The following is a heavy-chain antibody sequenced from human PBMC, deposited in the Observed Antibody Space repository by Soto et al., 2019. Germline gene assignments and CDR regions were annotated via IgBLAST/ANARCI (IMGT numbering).Heavy chain of an antibody. CDR2: IYPGDSDT. CDR1: GYSFTSYW. J-gene: IGHJ4*02. CDR3: ARHSSDIVVVPAAIPLDY. V-gene: IGHV5-51*01. Sequence: GSLKISCKGSGYSFTSYWIGWVRQMPGKGLEWMGIIYPGDSDTRYSPSFQGQVTISADKSISTAYLQWSSLKASDTAMYYCARHSSDIVVVPAAIPLDYWGQGTLVTVSS. D-gene: IGHD2-2*02.